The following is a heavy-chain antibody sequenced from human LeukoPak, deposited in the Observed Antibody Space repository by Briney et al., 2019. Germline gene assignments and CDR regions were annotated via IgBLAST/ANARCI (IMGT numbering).Heavy chain of an antibody. D-gene: IGHD6-13*01. CDR1: GYTFTGYY. J-gene: IGHJ4*02. CDR2: INPNSGGT. V-gene: IGHV1-2*02. CDR3: ARGDSSSWYRFDY. Sequence: ASVKVSCKASGYTFTGYYMHWVRQAPGQGLEWMGWINPNSGGTNYAQKFQGRVTMTRDTSIGTAYMELSRLRSDDTAVYYCARGDSSSWYRFDYWGQGTLVTVSS.